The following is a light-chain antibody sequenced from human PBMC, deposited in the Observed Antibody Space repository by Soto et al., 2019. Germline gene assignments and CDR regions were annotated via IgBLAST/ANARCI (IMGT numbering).Light chain of an antibody. V-gene: IGLV2-8*01. J-gene: IGLJ3*02. CDR1: SSDVGGYNS. Sequence: QSALTQPPSASGSPGQSVTISCTGTSSDVGGYNSVSWYQQHPGKAPKLMIYEVNKRPSGVPDRFSASKSDNTASLTVSGLQAEDEADYYCSSYAGSKNLVFGGVTKLTVL. CDR3: SSYAGSKNLV. CDR2: EVN.